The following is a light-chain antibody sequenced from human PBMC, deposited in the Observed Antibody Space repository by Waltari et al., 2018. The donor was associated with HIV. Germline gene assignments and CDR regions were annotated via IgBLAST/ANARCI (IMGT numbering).Light chain of an antibody. CDR2: EVS. V-gene: IGLV2-23*02. CDR3: CSYAGSNTHV. Sequence: QSALTHPASVSGSPGHPTTISCTGTSTDVGSLNLVSWYQQHPGKAPKPMIYEVSKRPSGVSNRFSASKSANTASLTISGLQAEDEADYYCCSYAGSNTHVFGTGTKVTVL. J-gene: IGLJ1*01. CDR1: STDVGSLNL.